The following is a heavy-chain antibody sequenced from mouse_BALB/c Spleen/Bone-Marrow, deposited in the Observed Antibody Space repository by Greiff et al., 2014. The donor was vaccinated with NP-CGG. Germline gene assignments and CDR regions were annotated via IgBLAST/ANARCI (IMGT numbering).Heavy chain of an antibody. J-gene: IGHJ4*01. V-gene: IGHV5-15*02. Sequence: EVKLMESGGALVQPGGSRKLSCAASGFTFSDYGMAWVRQAPGKGPEWVALISNLAYSIYYTDTVTGRFTISRENAKNTLYLEMSSLRSEDTAMYYCARETTRGAVDYWGQGTSVTVSS. CDR1: GFTFSDYG. CDR3: ARETTRGAVDY. CDR2: ISNLAYSI. D-gene: IGHD2-1*01.